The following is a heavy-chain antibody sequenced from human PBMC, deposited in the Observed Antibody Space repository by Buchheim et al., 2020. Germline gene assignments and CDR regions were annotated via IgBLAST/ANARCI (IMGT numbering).Heavy chain of an antibody. D-gene: IGHD1-1*01. CDR3: AKGLVYNDFDNW. V-gene: IGHV3-23*01. CDR2: SRGNGGSS. J-gene: IGHJ4*02. CDR1: GFTFNSFA. Sequence: EVQLLESGGGLVQPGGSLRLSCEASGFTFNSFAMSWVRQAPGKGLKWVSTSRGNGGSSFYADSVKGRFTISRDNSKNTLYLQMNSLRVEDTAVYHCAKGLVYNDFDNWWGQGTLITVSS.